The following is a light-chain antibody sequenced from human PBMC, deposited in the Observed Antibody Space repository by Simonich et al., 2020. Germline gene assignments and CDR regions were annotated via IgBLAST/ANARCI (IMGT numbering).Light chain of an antibody. CDR1: QSIGSS. CDR2: YAS. V-gene: IGKV6-21*02. Sequence: EIVLTQSPDFQSVTPKEKVTITCRASQSIGSSLHWYQQKPDQSPKLLIKYASQSISGVPSRFSGSGSGTDFTLTINSLQPEDFATYYCQQSYSTPYTFGQGTKLEIK. J-gene: IGKJ2*01. CDR3: QQSYSTPYT.